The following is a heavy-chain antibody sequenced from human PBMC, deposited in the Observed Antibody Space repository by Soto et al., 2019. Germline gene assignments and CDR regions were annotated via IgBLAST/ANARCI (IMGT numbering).Heavy chain of an antibody. V-gene: IGHV3-33*01. Sequence: QVQLVESGGGVVQPGRSLRLSCAASGFSFTGFGMHWVRQAPGKGLEWVAVIWYDGTRKYYADSVKGRFTISRDTSANTLYLQRNSLGAEDTAVYFCARDDDVNSHYSKFQYWGQGTLVTVSS. CDR1: GFSFTGFG. CDR2: IWYDGTRK. J-gene: IGHJ4*02. CDR3: ARDDDVNSHYSKFQY. D-gene: IGHD2-15*01.